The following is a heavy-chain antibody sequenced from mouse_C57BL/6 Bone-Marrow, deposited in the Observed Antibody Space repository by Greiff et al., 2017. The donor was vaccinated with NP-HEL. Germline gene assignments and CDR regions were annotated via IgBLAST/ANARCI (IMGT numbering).Heavy chain of an antibody. CDR1: GYTFTNYW. V-gene: IGHV1-63*01. Sequence: QVQLKESGAELVRPGTSVKMSCKASGYTFTNYWIGWAKQRPGHGLEWIGDIYPGGGYTNYNEKFKGKATLTADKSSSTAYMQFSSLTSEDSAIYYCARSRGTGNYFDYWGQGTTLTVSS. CDR3: ARSRGTGNYFDY. J-gene: IGHJ2*01. CDR2: IYPGGGYT.